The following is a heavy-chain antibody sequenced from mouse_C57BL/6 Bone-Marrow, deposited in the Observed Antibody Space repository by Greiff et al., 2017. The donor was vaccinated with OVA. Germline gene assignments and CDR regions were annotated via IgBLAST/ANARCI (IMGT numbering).Heavy chain of an antibody. J-gene: IGHJ2*01. Sequence: EVQGVESGGDLVKPGGSLKLSCAASGFTFSSYGMSWVRQTPDKRLEWVATISSGGSYTYYPDSVKGRFTISRDNAKNTLYLQMSSLKSEDTAMYYCARPLDSSGSDYWGQGTTLTVSS. CDR2: ISSGGSYT. CDR3: ARPLDSSGSDY. CDR1: GFTFSSYG. D-gene: IGHD3-2*02. V-gene: IGHV5-6*01.